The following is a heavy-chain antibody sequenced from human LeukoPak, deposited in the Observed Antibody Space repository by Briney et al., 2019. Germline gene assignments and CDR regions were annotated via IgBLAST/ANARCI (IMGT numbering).Heavy chain of an antibody. Sequence: GGSLRLSCAAFGFTFSSYAMSWVRQAPGKGLEWVSAISGSGGSTYYADSVKGRFTIPRDNSKNTLYLQMNSLRAEDTAVYYCAKTSSEGLKAFDYWGQGTLVTVSS. CDR2: ISGSGGST. J-gene: IGHJ4*02. D-gene: IGHD3-3*01. CDR1: GFTFSSYA. V-gene: IGHV3-23*01. CDR3: AKTSSEGLKAFDY.